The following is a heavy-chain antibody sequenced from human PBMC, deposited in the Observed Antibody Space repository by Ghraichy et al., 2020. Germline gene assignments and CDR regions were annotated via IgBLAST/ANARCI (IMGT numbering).Heavy chain of an antibody. Sequence: GGSLRLSCAASGFTFSSYAMSWVRQAPGKGLEWVSAISGSGGSTYYADSVKGRFTISRDNSKNTLYLQMNSLRAEDTAVYYCAKDRRIMITFGGVIVIHPFDYWGQGTLVTVSS. V-gene: IGHV3-23*01. CDR2: ISGSGGST. J-gene: IGHJ4*02. CDR3: AKDRRIMITFGGVIVIHPFDY. CDR1: GFTFSSYA. D-gene: IGHD3-16*02.